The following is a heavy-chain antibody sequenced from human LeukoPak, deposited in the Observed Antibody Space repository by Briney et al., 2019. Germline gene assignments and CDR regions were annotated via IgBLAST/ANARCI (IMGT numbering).Heavy chain of an antibody. CDR3: ARVYGDSPTNYYFDY. CDR2: IYSGGST. V-gene: IGHV3-53*01. J-gene: IGHJ4*02. Sequence: GGSLRLSCADSEFTVSSNYMSWVRQAPGKGLEWVSVIYSGGSTYYADSVKGRFTISRDNSKNTLYLQMNSLRAEDTAVYYCARVYGDSPTNYYFDYWGQGTLVTVSS. D-gene: IGHD4-17*01. CDR1: EFTVSSNY.